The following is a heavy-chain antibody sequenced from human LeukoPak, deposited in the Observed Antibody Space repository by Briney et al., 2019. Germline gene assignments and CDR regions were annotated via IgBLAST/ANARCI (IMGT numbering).Heavy chain of an antibody. CDR3: ASPSIFGVVNAFDI. V-gene: IGHV1-69*13. CDR1: GGTFSSYA. Sequence: SVKVSCKASGGTFSSYAISWVRQAPGQGLEWMGGIIPIFGTANYAQKFQGRVTITADESTSTAYMELSSLRSEDTAVYYCASPSIFGVVNAFDIWGQGTMVAVSS. CDR2: IIPIFGTA. J-gene: IGHJ3*02. D-gene: IGHD3-3*01.